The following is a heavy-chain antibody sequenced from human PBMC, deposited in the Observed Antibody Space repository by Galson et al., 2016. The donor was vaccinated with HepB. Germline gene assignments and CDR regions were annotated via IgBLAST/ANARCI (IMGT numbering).Heavy chain of an antibody. CDR3: AVWFGDVNY. CDR2: MFTSGNS. D-gene: IGHD3-10*01. J-gene: IGHJ4*02. V-gene: IGHV4-61*02. Sequence: TLSLTCTVSGGSISSGSYFCNWIRQPAGQGLEWIGSMFTSGNSNYNPSLKSRVTISLDTSKNQFFLKMSSVTAADTAVYYCAVWFGDVNYWGQGILVTVSS. CDR1: GGSISSGSYF.